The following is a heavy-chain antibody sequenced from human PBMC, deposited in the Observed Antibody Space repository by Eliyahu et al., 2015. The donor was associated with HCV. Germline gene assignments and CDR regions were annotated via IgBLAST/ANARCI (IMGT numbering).Heavy chain of an antibody. J-gene: IGHJ2*01. V-gene: IGHV3-30*02. CDR3: AKLSQWLYFDL. Sequence: QVQLVESGGGVVQPGGSLRLSCTASGFTFSSYGMHXVRQAPGKGLEWVAFIRFDASNKYYADSVKGRFTISRDNSKNTLYLQMNSLRAEDTAVYYCAKLSQWLYFDLWGRGTLVTVSS. CDR2: IRFDASNK. D-gene: IGHD6-19*01. CDR1: GFTFSSYG.